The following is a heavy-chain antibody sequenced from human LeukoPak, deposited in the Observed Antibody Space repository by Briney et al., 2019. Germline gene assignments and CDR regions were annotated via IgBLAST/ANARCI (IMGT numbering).Heavy chain of an antibody. CDR1: GYTFTAYY. D-gene: IGHD2-21*01. J-gene: IGHJ4*02. CDR3: ATFTHIVVPLDY. CDR2: INPNGGGT. Sequence: ASVKVSCKASGYTFTAYYMHWVRQAPGQGLEWMGWINPNGGGTIYAHKFQGRVTMTTDTSISTAYMELSRLRSDDTAIYYCATFTHIVVPLDYWGQGTLVTVSS. V-gene: IGHV1-2*07.